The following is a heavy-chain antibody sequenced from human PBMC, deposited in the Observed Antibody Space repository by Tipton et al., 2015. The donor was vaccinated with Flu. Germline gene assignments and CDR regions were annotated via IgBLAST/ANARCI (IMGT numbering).Heavy chain of an antibody. D-gene: IGHD3-3*01. CDR3: ARERGTIFGVVIIPNYYYYYGMDV. J-gene: IGHJ6*02. CDR1: GYTFTGYG. V-gene: IGHV1-18*01. Sequence: QLVQSGAEVKKPGASVKVSCKASGYTFTGYGISWVRQAPGQGFEWMGRISADNGNTNYAQKLQGRVTMTTDTSTSTAYMELRSLRSDDTAVYYCARERGTIFGVVIIPNYYYYYGMDVWGQGTTVTVSS. CDR2: ISADNGNT.